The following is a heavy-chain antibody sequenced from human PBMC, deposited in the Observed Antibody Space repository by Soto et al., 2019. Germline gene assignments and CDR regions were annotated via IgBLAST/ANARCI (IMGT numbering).Heavy chain of an antibody. CDR1: GGSISSSSYY. V-gene: IGHV4-39*01. J-gene: IGHJ6*03. CDR2: IYYSGST. D-gene: IGHD3-10*01. CDR3: SRVYGSGTYYMDV. Sequence: SETLSLTCTVSGGSISSSSYYWGWIRQPPGKGLEWIGSIYYSGSTYYNPSLKSRVTISVDTSKNQFFLKLSSVTAADTAVYYCSRVYGSGTYYMDVWGKGTTVTVSS.